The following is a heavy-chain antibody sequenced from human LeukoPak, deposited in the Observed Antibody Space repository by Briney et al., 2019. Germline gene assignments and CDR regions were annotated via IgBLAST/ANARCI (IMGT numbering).Heavy chain of an antibody. V-gene: IGHV4-59*08. D-gene: IGHD6-13*01. J-gene: IGHJ4*02. CDR3: ARRNAAAAGHEFDS. CDR1: GGSISSYY. CDR2: IYSSGST. Sequence: PSETLSLTCTVSGGSISSYYWSWIRQPPGKGLEWVGYIYSSGSTFYNPSLKSRVTISVDTSINQFSLKLTSVTAADTAIYYCARRNAAAAGHEFDSWGQGILVTVSS.